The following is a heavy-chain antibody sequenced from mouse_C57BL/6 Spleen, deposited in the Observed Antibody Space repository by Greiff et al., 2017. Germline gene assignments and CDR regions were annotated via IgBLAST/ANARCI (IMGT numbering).Heavy chain of an antibody. CDR3: ARFYGSSYEGFDY. Sequence: VKVVESGAELVRPGTSVKVSCKASGYAFTNYLIEWVKQRPGQGLEWIGVINPGSGGTNYNEKFKGKATLTADKSSSTAYMQLSSLTSEDSAVYFCARFYGSSYEGFDYWGQGTTLTVSS. CDR1: GYAFTNYL. CDR2: INPGSGGT. D-gene: IGHD1-1*01. J-gene: IGHJ2*01. V-gene: IGHV1-54*01.